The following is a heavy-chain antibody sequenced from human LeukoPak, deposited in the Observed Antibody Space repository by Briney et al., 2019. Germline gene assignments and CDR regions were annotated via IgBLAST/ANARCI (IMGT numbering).Heavy chain of an antibody. Sequence: GGSLRLSCAASGFTFSTYGMHWVRQAPGKGLEWVAFMWYDGSNKYYADSVKGRFTISRDNSKNTLYLQMNSLRAEDTAVYYCAKERQDYYDSSGYYEGMFGAFDIWGQGTMVTVSS. V-gene: IGHV3-30*02. CDR2: MWYDGSNK. CDR1: GFTFSTYG. CDR3: AKERQDYYDSSGYYEGMFGAFDI. D-gene: IGHD3-22*01. J-gene: IGHJ3*02.